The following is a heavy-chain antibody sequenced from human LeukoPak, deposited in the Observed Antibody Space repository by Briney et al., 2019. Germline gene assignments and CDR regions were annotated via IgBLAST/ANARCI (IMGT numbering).Heavy chain of an antibody. V-gene: IGHV1-2*02. D-gene: IGHD3-10*01. CDR1: GYTFIGYY. CDR2: INPNSGGT. J-gene: IGHJ6*02. Sequence: GASVKVSCKASGYTFIGYYMHWVRQAPGQGLEWMGWINPNSGGTDYEQKFQGRVTMTRDTSISTAYMELSRPRSDDTAVYYCVRDRYYGSGSFYQMDVWGQGTTVTVSS. CDR3: VRDRYYGSGSFYQMDV.